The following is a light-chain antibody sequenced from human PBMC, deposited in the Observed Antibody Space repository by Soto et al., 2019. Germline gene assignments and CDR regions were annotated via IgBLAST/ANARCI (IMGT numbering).Light chain of an antibody. CDR2: VAS. CDR1: QDSSSY. Sequence: AIRMTQSPSSLSASPGDRVTITCRASQDSSSYLAWYQQKPGKAPNLLIYVASTLQSGVPSRFSGSGSGTDFTLTISRLQSEDFATYYCQQYYEFPLTFGGGTKVQIK. V-gene: IGKV1-8*01. CDR3: QQYYEFPLT. J-gene: IGKJ4*01.